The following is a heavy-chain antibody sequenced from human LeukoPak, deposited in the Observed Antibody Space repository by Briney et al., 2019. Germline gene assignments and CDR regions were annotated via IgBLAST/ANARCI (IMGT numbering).Heavy chain of an antibody. CDR3: ARDLSGVTGYTYGRGIDY. CDR1: GFTFSSYA. CDR2: ISASGNST. J-gene: IGHJ4*02. Sequence: GGSLRLSCAASGFTFSSYAMSWVRQAPGKGLEWVSAISASGNSTFYADSVKGRFTISRDNAKTSLYLQMNSLRAEDTAVYYCARDLSGVTGYTYGRGIDYWGQGTLVTVSS. D-gene: IGHD5-18*01. V-gene: IGHV3-23*01.